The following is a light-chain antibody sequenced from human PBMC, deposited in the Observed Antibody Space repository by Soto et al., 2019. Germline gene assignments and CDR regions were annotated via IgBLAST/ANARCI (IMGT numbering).Light chain of an antibody. V-gene: IGKV3-15*01. CDR3: QQYKSWPYT. Sequence: EIVTTQSPATLSVSPGERATLPCRASENIRTDLAWYQQKPGQAPRLLFSGASTRATGVPLRFTGGGSGTEFTLTVSNLQSEDFAVYYCQQYKSWPYTFGQGTRLEI. CDR1: ENIRTD. J-gene: IGKJ2*01. CDR2: GAS.